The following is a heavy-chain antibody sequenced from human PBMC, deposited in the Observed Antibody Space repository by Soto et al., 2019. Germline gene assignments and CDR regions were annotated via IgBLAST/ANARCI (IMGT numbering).Heavy chain of an antibody. CDR1: GFTFSSYS. D-gene: IGHD4-17*01. CDR2: ISSSSSTI. CDR3: ARGYLTSVFTPVLL. J-gene: IGHJ4*02. V-gene: IGHV3-48*01. Sequence: EVQLVESGGGLVQPGGSLRLSCAASGFTFSSYSMNWVRQAPGKGLEWVSYISSSSSTIYYADSVKGRFTISRDNAKNSLYLQMNSLRAEDTAVYYCARGYLTSVFTPVLLWGQGTLVTVSS.